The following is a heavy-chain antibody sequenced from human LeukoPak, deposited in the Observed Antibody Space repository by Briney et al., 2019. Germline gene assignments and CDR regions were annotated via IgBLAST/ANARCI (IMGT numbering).Heavy chain of an antibody. V-gene: IGHV3-7*03. CDR3: ARNYGDYSKGYYFDY. CDR1: GFTFSSYA. CDR2: IKQDGSEK. D-gene: IGHD4-17*01. Sequence: GGSLRLSCAASGFTFSSYAMSWVRQAPGKGLEWVANIKQDGSEKYYVDSVKGRFTISRDNAKNSLYLQMNSLRAEDTALYHCARNYGDYSKGYYFDYWGQGTLVTVSS. J-gene: IGHJ4*02.